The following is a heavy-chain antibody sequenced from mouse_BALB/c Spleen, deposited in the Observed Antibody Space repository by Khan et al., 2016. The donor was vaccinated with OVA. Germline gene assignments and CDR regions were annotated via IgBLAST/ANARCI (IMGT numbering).Heavy chain of an antibody. Sequence: QVQLKESGPGLVAPSQSLSITCTVSGFSLSRYNIHWVRQPPGKGLEWLGMIWGGGGTDYNSTLKSRLSISKDKSRSQVFLKMNSLQTDDTAMFYCGRAYYRYDGYYAMDYWGQGTSVTVSS. CDR2: IWGGGGT. V-gene: IGHV2-6-4*01. D-gene: IGHD2-14*01. CDR1: GFSLSRYN. J-gene: IGHJ4*01. CDR3: GRAYYRYDGYYAMDY.